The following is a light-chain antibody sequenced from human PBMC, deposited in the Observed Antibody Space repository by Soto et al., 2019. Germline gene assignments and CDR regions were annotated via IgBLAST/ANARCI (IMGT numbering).Light chain of an antibody. CDR3: QQRSKWPIT. CDR2: DAS. J-gene: IGKJ5*01. V-gene: IGKV3-11*01. CDR1: QSVSTY. Sequence: EIVLTQSPATLSLSPGERAALSCRASQSVSTYLAWYQQKPGQAPRLFIYDASNRATGIPARFSGSGSGTDFTLTISSLEPEEFAVYYCQQRSKWPITFGQGTRLEIK.